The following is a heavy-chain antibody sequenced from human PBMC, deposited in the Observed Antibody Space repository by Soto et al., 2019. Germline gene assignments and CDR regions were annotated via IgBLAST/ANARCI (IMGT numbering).Heavy chain of an antibody. V-gene: IGHV3-21*05. D-gene: IGHD1-26*01. CDR2: ISSSGSNI. J-gene: IGHJ4*02. CDR3: ARGSAFIGLDY. Sequence: GGSLRLSCAASGFTFSSYTMNWVRQAPGKGLEWVSYISSSGSNIYYTDSVKGRFTISRDNTKDSLYLQMNSLRAEDTAIYYCARGSAFIGLDYWGQGTPVTVSS. CDR1: GFTFSSYT.